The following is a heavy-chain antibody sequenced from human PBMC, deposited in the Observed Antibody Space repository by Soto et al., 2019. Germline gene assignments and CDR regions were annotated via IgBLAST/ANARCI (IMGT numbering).Heavy chain of an antibody. CDR3: ARVYPNLSSGWGYGAFDI. Sequence: PGGSLRLSCAASGFTFSSYGMHWVRQAPGKGLEWVSSISSSSSYIYYADSVKGRFTISRDNAKNSLYLQMNSLRAEDTAVYYCARVYPNLSSGWGYGAFDIWGQGTMVTVSS. J-gene: IGHJ3*02. V-gene: IGHV3-21*01. CDR2: ISSSSSYI. D-gene: IGHD6-19*01. CDR1: GFTFSSYG.